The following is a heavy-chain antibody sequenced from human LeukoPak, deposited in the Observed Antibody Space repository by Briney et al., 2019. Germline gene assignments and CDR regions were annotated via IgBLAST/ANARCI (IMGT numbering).Heavy chain of an antibody. CDR2: ISSSGSTI. J-gene: IGHJ3*02. D-gene: IGHD3-22*01. Sequence: GGSLRLSCAASGFTFSSYWMSWVRQAPGKGLEWVSYISSSGSTIYYADSVKGRFTISRDNAKNSLYLQMNSLRAEDTAVYYCARGAHFYDSSGDWDDGGEAFDIWGQGTMVTVSS. CDR1: GFTFSSYW. V-gene: IGHV3-48*04. CDR3: ARGAHFYDSSGDWDDGGEAFDI.